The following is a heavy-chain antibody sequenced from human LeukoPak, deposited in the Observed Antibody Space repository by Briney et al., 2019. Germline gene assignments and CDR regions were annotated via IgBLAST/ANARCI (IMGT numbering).Heavy chain of an antibody. Sequence: GASVKVSCKASGYTFTSYDINWVRQATGQGLEWMGWMNPNSGNTGYAQKFQGRVTMTRNTSISTAYMELSSLRSEDTAVYYCARGPQRFLEWLLQYYLDYWGQGTLVTVSS. CDR1: GYTFTSYD. CDR3: ARGPQRFLEWLLQYYLDY. V-gene: IGHV1-8*01. D-gene: IGHD3-3*01. CDR2: MNPNSGNT. J-gene: IGHJ4*02.